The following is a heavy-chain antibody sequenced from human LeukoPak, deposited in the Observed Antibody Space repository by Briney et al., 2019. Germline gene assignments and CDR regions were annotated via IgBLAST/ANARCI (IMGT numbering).Heavy chain of an antibody. D-gene: IGHD3-10*01. J-gene: IGHJ4*02. Sequence: SETLSLTCTVSGYSISSGYYWGWIRQPPGKGLEWIGSIYHSGSTYYNPSLKSRVTISVDTSKNQFSLKLSSVTAADTAVYYCAREGYYYGSGSHPFDYWGQGTLVTVSS. V-gene: IGHV4-38-2*02. CDR3: AREGYYYGSGSHPFDY. CDR1: GYSISSGYY. CDR2: IYHSGST.